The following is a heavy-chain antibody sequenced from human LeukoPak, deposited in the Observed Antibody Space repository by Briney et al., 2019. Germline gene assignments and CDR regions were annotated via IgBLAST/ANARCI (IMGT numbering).Heavy chain of an antibody. CDR1: GYSFTNYW. CDR2: IFPGDSDT. CDR3: ARTSRYNTRKGFDY. D-gene: IGHD1-20*01. Sequence: EESLKISCQGSGYSFTNYWIGWARQMPGKGLEWMGIIFPGDSDTRYSPSFEGQVTISADKSISTAYVQWSSLKASDTAMYFCARTSRYNTRKGFDYWGQGSLVTVSS. J-gene: IGHJ4*02. V-gene: IGHV5-51*01.